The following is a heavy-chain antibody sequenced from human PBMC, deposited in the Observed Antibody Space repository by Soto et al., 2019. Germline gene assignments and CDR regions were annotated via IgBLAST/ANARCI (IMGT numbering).Heavy chain of an antibody. V-gene: IGHV3-73*01. CDR2: IRSKANSYAT. D-gene: IGHD6-13*01. Sequence: PGGSLRLSCAASGFTFSGSAMHWVRQASGKGLEWVGRIRSKANSYATAYAASVKGRFTISRDDSKNTAYLQMNSLKTEDTAVYYCTSPRIRRAAAGSGLHYYYMDVWGKGTTVTVSS. J-gene: IGHJ6*03. CDR3: TSPRIRRAAAGSGLHYYYMDV. CDR1: GFTFSGSA.